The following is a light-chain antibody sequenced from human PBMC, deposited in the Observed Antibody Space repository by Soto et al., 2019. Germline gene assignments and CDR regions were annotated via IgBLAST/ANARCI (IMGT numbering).Light chain of an antibody. CDR2: TNN. V-gene: IGLV1-44*01. Sequence: QSVLTQPPSASGTPGQRVTVSCSGSTSDIGTNAVNWFQHLPGTAPRLLIYTNNQRPSGVPDRFSGSNSGTSASLAISGLQSEDEATYYCATWHDSFYVFGTGTKVTVL. CDR3: ATWHDSFYV. CDR1: TSDIGTNA. J-gene: IGLJ1*01.